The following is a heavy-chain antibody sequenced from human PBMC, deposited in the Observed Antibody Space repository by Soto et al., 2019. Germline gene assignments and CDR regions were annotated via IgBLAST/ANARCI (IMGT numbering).Heavy chain of an antibody. D-gene: IGHD5-12*01. CDR1: GYSFSTYW. V-gene: IGHV5-51*01. Sequence: LKISCKASGYSFSTYWIAWVRQRPGKGLDWMGIIYPGDSDTRYSPSFQGQVTISVDNSIDTAYLEWTTLRASDSAMYYCARHSLATQPGDYWGQGTRVTVSS. CDR3: ARHSLATQPGDY. J-gene: IGHJ4*02. CDR2: IYPGDSDT.